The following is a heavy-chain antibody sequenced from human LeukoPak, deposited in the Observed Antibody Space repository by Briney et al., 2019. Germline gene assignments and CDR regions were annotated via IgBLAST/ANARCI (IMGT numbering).Heavy chain of an antibody. CDR2: ISSNGGST. CDR3: AREYRSGSYFRVYDN. V-gene: IGHV3-64*01. D-gene: IGHD1-26*01. CDR1: GFTFSSYA. Sequence: PGGSLRLSCAASGFTFSSYAMHWVRQAPGKGLEYVSAISSNGGSTYYANSVKGRFTIPRDNSKNTLYLQMGSLRAEDMAVYYCAREYRSGSYFRVYDNWGQGTLVTVSS. J-gene: IGHJ4*02.